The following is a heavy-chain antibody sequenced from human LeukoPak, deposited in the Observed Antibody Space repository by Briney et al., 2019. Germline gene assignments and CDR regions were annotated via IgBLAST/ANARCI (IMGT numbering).Heavy chain of an antibody. CDR1: GGSISSSSYY. Sequence: HSETLSLTCTVSGGSISSSSYYWGWIRQPPGKGLEWIGSIYYSGSTYYNPPLKSRVTISVDTSKNQFSLKLSSVTAADTAVYYCARHALDCSSTSCYVGYYFDYWGQGTLVTVSS. D-gene: IGHD2-2*01. CDR2: IYYSGST. CDR3: ARHALDCSSTSCYVGYYFDY. V-gene: IGHV4-39*01. J-gene: IGHJ4*02.